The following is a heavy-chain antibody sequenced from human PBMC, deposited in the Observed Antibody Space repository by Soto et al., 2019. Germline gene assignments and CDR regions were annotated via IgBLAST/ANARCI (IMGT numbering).Heavy chain of an antibody. CDR3: ARDFSDGSGSYYSTYNWFDP. CDR2: ISSSSSYI. J-gene: IGHJ5*02. Sequence: EVQLVESGGGLVKPGGSLRLSCAASGFTFSSYSMNWVRQAPGKGLEWVSSISSSSSYIYYADSVKGRFTISRDNAKNSLYLQMNSLRAEDTAVYYCARDFSDGSGSYYSTYNWFDPWGQGTLVTVSS. CDR1: GFTFSSYS. D-gene: IGHD3-10*01. V-gene: IGHV3-21*01.